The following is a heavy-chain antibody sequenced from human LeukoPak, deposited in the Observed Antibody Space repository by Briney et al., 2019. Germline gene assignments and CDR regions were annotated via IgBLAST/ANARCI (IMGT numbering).Heavy chain of an antibody. V-gene: IGHV4-39*01. D-gene: IGHD2-21*02. CDR2: IYYSGST. CDR3: LVVGVATSFDY. CDR1: GGSISSSSYY. J-gene: IGHJ4*02. Sequence: SETLSLTCTVSGGSISSSSYYWGWIRQPPGKGLEWIGSIYYSGSTYYNPSLKSRVTISVDTSKNQFSLKLSSVTAADTAVYYCLVVGVATSFDYWGQGTLVTVSS.